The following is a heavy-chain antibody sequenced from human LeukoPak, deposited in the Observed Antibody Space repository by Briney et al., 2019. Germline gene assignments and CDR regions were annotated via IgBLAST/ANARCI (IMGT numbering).Heavy chain of an antibody. CDR2: IYHSGST. Sequence: SETLSLTCTVSGGSISSRTYYWGWIRQPPGEGLEWIGNIYHSGSTNYNPSLKSRVTISVDKSKNQFSLKLSSVTAADTAVYYCARDGPGGGYFQHWGQGTLVTVSS. J-gene: IGHJ1*01. CDR3: ARDGPGGGYFQH. V-gene: IGHV4-39*07. D-gene: IGHD2-15*01. CDR1: GGSISSRTYY.